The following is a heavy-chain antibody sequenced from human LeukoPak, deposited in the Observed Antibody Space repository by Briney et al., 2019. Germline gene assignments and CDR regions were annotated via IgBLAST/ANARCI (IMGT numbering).Heavy chain of an antibody. Sequence: SGGSLRLSCAASGFTFSSYWMHWVRQAPGKGLVWASLINSDGKKTNYADSVKGRFTISRDNAKNTLYLQMNSLRAEDTAVYYCARVKTTMITDGYDVWGQGTMVTVSS. CDR3: ARVKTTMITDGYDV. V-gene: IGHV3-74*01. CDR1: GFTFSSYW. CDR2: INSDGKKT. J-gene: IGHJ3*01. D-gene: IGHD4-11*01.